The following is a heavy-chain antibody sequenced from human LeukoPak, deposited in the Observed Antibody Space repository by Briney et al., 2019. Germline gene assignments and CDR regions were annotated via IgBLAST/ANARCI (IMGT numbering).Heavy chain of an antibody. V-gene: IGHV1-69*04. J-gene: IGHJ5*02. CDR1: GGTFSSYA. CDR3: ARASTYYYGSGSYLNWFDP. D-gene: IGHD3-10*01. Sequence: GASVKVSCKASGGTFSSYAISWVRQAPGQGLEWMGRIIPILGIANYAQKFQGRVTITADKSTSTAYMELSSLRSEDTAVYYCARASTYYYGSGSYLNWFDPWGQGTLVTVSS. CDR2: IIPILGIA.